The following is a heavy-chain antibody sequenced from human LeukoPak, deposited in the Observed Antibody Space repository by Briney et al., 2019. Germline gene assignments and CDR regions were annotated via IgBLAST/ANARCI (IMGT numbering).Heavy chain of an antibody. CDR3: ARCFGSGCPNGVFDF. CDR1: GGSISTYY. J-gene: IGHJ4*02. D-gene: IGHD6-19*01. Sequence: PSETLSLTCTVSGGSISTYYWSWIRQPPGKGLEWIGFTYNSGTTNYSPSLKSRVTISLDTSKNQLPLKVSSVTAADTAVYYCARCFGSGCPNGVFDFWGQGTLVTVSS. V-gene: IGHV4-59*01. CDR2: TYNSGTT.